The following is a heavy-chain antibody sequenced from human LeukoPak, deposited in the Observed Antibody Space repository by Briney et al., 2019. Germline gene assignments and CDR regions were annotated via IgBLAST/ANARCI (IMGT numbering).Heavy chain of an antibody. V-gene: IGHV4-61*05. D-gene: IGHD1-26*01. CDR3: ATTYLLPYYYYGMDV. CDR1: GGSISSSSYY. J-gene: IGHJ6*02. Sequence: PSETLSLTCTVSGGSISSSSYYWGWIRQPPGKGLEWIGYIYYSGSTNYNPSLKSRVTISVDTSKNQFSLKLSSVTAADTAVYYCATTYLLPYYYYGMDVWGQGTTVTVSS. CDR2: IYYSGST.